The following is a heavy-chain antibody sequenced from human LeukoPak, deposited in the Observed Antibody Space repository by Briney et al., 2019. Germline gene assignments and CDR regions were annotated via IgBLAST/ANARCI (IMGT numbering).Heavy chain of an antibody. CDR3: ALQSGGQLLPNNWLDP. D-gene: IGHD2-15*01. V-gene: IGHV1-2*02. CDR1: GYTFTGYY. Sequence: ASVKVSCKASGYTFTGYYMHWVRQAPGQGLEWMGWINPNSGGTNYAQKFQGRVTMTRDTSISTAYMELSRLRSDDTAVYYCALQSGGQLLPNNWLDPWGQGTLVTVSS. CDR2: INPNSGGT. J-gene: IGHJ5*02.